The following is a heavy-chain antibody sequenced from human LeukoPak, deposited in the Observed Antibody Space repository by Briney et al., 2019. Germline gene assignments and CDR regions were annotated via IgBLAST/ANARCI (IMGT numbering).Heavy chain of an antibody. V-gene: IGHV4-59*02. CDR1: GGSVSNYY. J-gene: IGHJ4*02. Sequence: SETLSLTCTVSGGSVSNYYWSWVRQPPGKGLEWIGYIFYSGTTDYNPSLKSRVTMSPDTSKNQFSLRLSSVAAADTAVYYCTTGSSYPPGELDYWGQGSLVTVSS. D-gene: IGHD1-7*01. CDR2: IFYSGTT. CDR3: TTGSSYPPGELDY.